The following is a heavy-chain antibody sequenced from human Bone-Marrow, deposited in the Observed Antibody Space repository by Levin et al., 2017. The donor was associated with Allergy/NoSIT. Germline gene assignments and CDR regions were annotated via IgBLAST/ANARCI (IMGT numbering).Heavy chain of an antibody. CDR2: ISAYNGNT. CDR1: GYTFTSYG. J-gene: IGHJ4*02. Sequence: ASVKVSCKASGYTFTSYGISWVRQAPGQGLEWMGWISAYNGNTNYAQNLQGRVTMTTDTSTSTAYMELRSLRSDDTAVYYCARDYYGSGSYSPDYWGQGTLVTVSS. CDR3: ARDYYGSGSYSPDY. V-gene: IGHV1-18*01. D-gene: IGHD3-10*01.